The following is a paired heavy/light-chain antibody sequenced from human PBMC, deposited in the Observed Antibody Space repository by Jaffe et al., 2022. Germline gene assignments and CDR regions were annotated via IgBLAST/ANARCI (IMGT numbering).Heavy chain of an antibody. V-gene: IGHV3-23*01. CDR2: ISVSGGSA. CDR3: AKGGVRVAATALVNY. J-gene: IGHJ4*02. D-gene: IGHD2-15*01. Sequence: EVQLLESGGGLVQPGGSLRLSCVASGFTFSSYVMSWVRQAPGKGLEWVSDISVSGGSANYADSVKGRFTVSRANSKNTLYLQMNSLRAEDTAVYFCAKGGVRVAATALVNYWGQGTLVTVSS. CDR1: GFTFSSYV.
Light chain of an antibody. CDR1: QGISNY. Sequence: DIQMTQSPSSLSASVGDRVTITCRASQGISNYLAWFQQKPGKAPKSLIYAASSLQSGVPSKFSGSGSGTDFTLTISSLQPEDFATYYCQQYDSYPITFGQGTRLEIK. CDR3: QQYDSYPIT. J-gene: IGKJ5*01. V-gene: IGKV1-16*02. CDR2: AAS.